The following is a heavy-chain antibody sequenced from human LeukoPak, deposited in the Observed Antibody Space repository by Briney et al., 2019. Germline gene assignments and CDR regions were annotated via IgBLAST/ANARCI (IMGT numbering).Heavy chain of an antibody. CDR1: GFTFSSYA. V-gene: IGHV3-30*04. J-gene: IGHJ4*02. CDR3: ARGRYFDWLSQGHDY. CDR2: ISYDGSNK. Sequence: GGSLRLSCAASGFTFSSYAMHWVRQAPGKGLEWVAVISYDGSNKYYADSVKGRFTISRDNSKNTLYLQMNNLRAEDTAVYYCARGRYFDWLSQGHDYWGQGTLVTVSS. D-gene: IGHD3-9*01.